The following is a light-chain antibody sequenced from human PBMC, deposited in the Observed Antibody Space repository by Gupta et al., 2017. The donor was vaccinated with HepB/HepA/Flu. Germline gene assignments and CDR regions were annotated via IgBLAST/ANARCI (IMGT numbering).Light chain of an antibody. V-gene: IGKV1-39*01. CDR2: GAS. CDR3: QQTYRTPLT. CDR1: QYISNY. Sequence: DIQMTQYPSSLFASVGDRVTITCRASQYISNYLNWYQKKPGRAPNLLISGASGLQNGVPSRFSGRGSETEFTLTIRSLQPEDFATYYCQQTYRTPLTFGGGTKVEIK. J-gene: IGKJ4*01.